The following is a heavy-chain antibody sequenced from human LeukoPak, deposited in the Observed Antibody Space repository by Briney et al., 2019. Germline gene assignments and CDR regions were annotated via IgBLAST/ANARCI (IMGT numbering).Heavy chain of an antibody. CDR3: ARRLSIVGADYGMDV. J-gene: IGHJ6*02. D-gene: IGHD1-26*01. Sequence: GESLQISCKGSGYIFTSYWIGWVRQMPGKGLEWMGIIYPGDSDTRYSPSFQGQVTISADKSISTAYLQWSSLKASDTAMYYCARRLSIVGADYGMDVWGQGTTVTVSS. V-gene: IGHV5-51*01. CDR1: GYIFTSYW. CDR2: IYPGDSDT.